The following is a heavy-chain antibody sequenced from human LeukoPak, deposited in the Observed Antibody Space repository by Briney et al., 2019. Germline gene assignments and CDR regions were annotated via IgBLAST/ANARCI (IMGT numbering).Heavy chain of an antibody. CDR2: IRSKATSYAT. CDR3: TTDILTGYGMDV. J-gene: IGHJ6*02. V-gene: IGHV3-73*01. CDR1: GVTFSGSA. D-gene: IGHD3-9*01. Sequence: GGSLKLSCAASGVTFSGSAMHWVRQASGKGLEWVGRIRSKATSYATAYAASVKGRFTISRDDSKNTAYLQMNSLKPEDTAVYYCTTDILTGYGMDVWGQGTTVTVSS.